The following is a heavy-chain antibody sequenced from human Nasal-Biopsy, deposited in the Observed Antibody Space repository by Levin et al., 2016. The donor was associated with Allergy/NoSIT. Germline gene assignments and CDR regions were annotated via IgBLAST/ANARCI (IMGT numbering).Heavy chain of an antibody. J-gene: IGHJ4*02. CDR1: GFTFGNYA. CDR3: AKDRRTILGFGIDH. V-gene: IGHV3-43*02. Sequence: GESLKISCVASGFTFGNYAMLWVRQVPGKGLEWVSVITGDDYSTYYADSIKGRFTISRDNSKNSVYLQMSSLRTEDTAVYFCAKDRRTILGFGIDHWGQGIWSPSPQ. D-gene: IGHD3-10*01. CDR2: ITGDDYST.